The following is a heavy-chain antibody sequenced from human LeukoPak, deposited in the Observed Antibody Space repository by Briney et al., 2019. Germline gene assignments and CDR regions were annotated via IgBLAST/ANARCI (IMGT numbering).Heavy chain of an antibody. Sequence: SETLSLTCAVSGGSISSGSYNWSWIRQSAGKGLEWIGRIYTTGSTNYNPSLKSRVTISADTSKNQFSLKLSPVTAADTAVYYCARDAYNSDAFDIWGQGTMVTVSS. CDR2: IYTTGST. CDR3: ARDAYNSDAFDI. J-gene: IGHJ3*02. D-gene: IGHD5-24*01. V-gene: IGHV4-61*02. CDR1: GGSISSGSYN.